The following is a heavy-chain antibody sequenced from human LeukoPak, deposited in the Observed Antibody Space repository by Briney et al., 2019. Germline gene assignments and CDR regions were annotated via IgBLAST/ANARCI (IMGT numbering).Heavy chain of an antibody. CDR3: ARGPYYYDSSGYSNFDY. CDR1: GGSFSGYY. D-gene: IGHD3-22*01. V-gene: IGHV4-34*01. J-gene: IGHJ4*02. CDR2: INHSGST. Sequence: PSETLSLTCAVYGGSFSGYYWSWIRQPPGKGLEWIGEINHSGSTNYNPSLKSRVTISVDTSKHQFSLKLSSVTAADTAVYYCARGPYYYDSSGYSNFDYWGQGTLVTVSS.